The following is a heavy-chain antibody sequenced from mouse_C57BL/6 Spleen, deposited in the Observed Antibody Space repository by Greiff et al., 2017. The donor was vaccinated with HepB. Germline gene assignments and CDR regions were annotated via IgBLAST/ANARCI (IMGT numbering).Heavy chain of an antibody. J-gene: IGHJ2*01. Sequence: QLQQPGAELVKPGASVKMSCKASGYTFTSYWITWVKQRPGQGLEWIGDIYPGSGSTNYNEKFKSKATLTVDTSSSTAYMQLSSLTSEDSAVYYCAKIYYDYDGEAFYFDYWGQGTTLTVSS. V-gene: IGHV1-55*01. D-gene: IGHD2-4*01. CDR1: GYTFTSYW. CDR3: AKIYYDYDGEAFYFDY. CDR2: IYPGSGST.